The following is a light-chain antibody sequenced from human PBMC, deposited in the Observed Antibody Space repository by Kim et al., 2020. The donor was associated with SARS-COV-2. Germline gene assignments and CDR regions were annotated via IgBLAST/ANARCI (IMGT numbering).Light chain of an antibody. CDR2: GKN. CDR1: SLRSYY. V-gene: IGLV3-19*01. J-gene: IGLJ2*01. Sequence: ALGQTVRITCQGDSLRSYYASRYQQKPGQAPVLVIYGKNNRPSGLPDRFSGSSSGNTASLTITGAQAEDEADYYCNSRDSSGNHLVFGGGTKLTVL. CDR3: NSRDSSGNHLV.